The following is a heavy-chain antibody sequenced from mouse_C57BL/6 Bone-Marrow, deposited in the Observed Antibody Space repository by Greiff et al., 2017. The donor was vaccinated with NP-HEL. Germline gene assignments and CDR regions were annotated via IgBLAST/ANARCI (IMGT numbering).Heavy chain of an antibody. V-gene: IGHV1-15*01. D-gene: IGHD1-1*01. CDR2: IDPETGGT. CDR3: TREGYYGSSPAWFAY. Sequence: VQLQQSGAELVRPGASVTLSCKASGYTFTDYEMHWVKQTPVHGLEWIGAIDPETGGTAYNQKFKGKAILTADKASSTAYMELRSLTSEDSAVYYCTREGYYGSSPAWFAYWGQGTLVTVSA. CDR1: GYTFTDYE. J-gene: IGHJ3*01.